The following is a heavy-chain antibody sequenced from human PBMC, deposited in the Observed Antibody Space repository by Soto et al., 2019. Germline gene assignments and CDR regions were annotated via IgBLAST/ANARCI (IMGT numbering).Heavy chain of an antibody. J-gene: IGHJ4*02. D-gene: IGHD5-18*01. V-gene: IGHV4-30-4*01. CDR1: GGSISSGDYY. Sequence: SETRSLTCTVSGGSISSGDYYWSWIRQPPGKGLEWIGYIYYSGSTYYNPSLKSRVTLSVDTSKNQFSLKLSSVTAADTAVYYCARHRYSYGVYYFDYWGQGTLVTVSS. CDR2: IYYSGST. CDR3: ARHRYSYGVYYFDY.